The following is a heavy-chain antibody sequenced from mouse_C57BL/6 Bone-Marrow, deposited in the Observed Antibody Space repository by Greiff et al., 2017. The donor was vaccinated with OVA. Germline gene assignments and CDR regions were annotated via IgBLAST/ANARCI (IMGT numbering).Heavy chain of an antibody. V-gene: IGHV1-81*01. D-gene: IGHD2-10*01. Sequence: VQLQESGAELARPGASVKLSCKASGYTFTSYGISWVKQRTGQGLEWIGEIYPRSGNTYYNEKFKGKATLTADKSSSTAYMELRSLTSEDSAVYFCARDLLRVGSPYWGQGTSVTVSS. CDR2: IYPRSGNT. CDR3: ARDLLRVGSPY. CDR1: GYTFTSYG. J-gene: IGHJ4*01.